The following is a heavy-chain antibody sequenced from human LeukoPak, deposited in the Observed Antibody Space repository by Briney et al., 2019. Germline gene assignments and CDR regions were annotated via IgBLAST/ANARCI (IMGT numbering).Heavy chain of an antibody. CDR3: AKDEPGDGPFDY. Sequence: GGSLRLSCAASGFTFSSYSMNWVRQAPGKGLEWVSYISSSSSTIYYADSVKGRFTISRDNSKNTLYLQMNSLRAEDTAVYYCAKDEPGDGPFDYWGQGTLVTVSS. V-gene: IGHV3-48*01. D-gene: IGHD7-27*01. CDR2: ISSSSSTI. CDR1: GFTFSSYS. J-gene: IGHJ4*02.